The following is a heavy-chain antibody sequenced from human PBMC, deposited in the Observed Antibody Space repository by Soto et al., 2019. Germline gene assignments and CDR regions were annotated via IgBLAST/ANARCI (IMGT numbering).Heavy chain of an antibody. V-gene: IGHV4-59*01. CDR1: GGSISSYY. Sequence: SETLSLTCTVSGGSISSYYWSWIRQPPGKGLGWIGYIYYSGSTNYNPSLKSRVTISVDTSKNQFSLKLSSVTAADTAVYYCARGPPGYYYGSGSFHHFNWFDPWGQGTLVNVSS. D-gene: IGHD3-10*01. J-gene: IGHJ5*02. CDR2: IYYSGST. CDR3: ARGPPGYYYGSGSFHHFNWFDP.